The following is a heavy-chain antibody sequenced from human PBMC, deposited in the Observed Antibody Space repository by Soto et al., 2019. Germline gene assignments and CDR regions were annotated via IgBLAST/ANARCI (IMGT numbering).Heavy chain of an antibody. D-gene: IGHD5-18*01. V-gene: IGHV1-3*01. Sequence: QVQLVQSGPEVKRPGASVKVSCKASGYSFINYDMQLLRQAPGHRLEWMGWFNAAYGDTKYSKKFQGRVTSTRDTPARSTYMKRSSQTSNDTAVYYCVKRRALRTGLVTLGEYWGKGTMVTASS. CDR3: VKRRALRTGLVTLGEY. CDR2: FNAAYGDT. J-gene: IGHJ4*02. CDR1: GYSFINYD.